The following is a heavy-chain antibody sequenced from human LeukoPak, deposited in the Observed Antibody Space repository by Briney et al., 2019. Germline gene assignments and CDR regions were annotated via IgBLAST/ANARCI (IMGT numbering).Heavy chain of an antibody. Sequence: GGSLRLPCATSSFTFSDFGMHWVRQAPGKGLEWVAFIRYDGSNKYFADSVKGRFTISRDNSKNTLYLQMNSLRTEDTAVYYCAKNGSVRVSGFFDYWGQGTLVTVSS. CDR3: AKNGSVRVSGFFDY. V-gene: IGHV3-30*02. CDR1: SFTFSDFG. J-gene: IGHJ4*02. CDR2: IRYDGSNK. D-gene: IGHD2-8*01.